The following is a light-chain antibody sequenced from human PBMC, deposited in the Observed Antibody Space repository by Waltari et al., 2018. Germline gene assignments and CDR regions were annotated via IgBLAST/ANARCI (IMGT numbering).Light chain of an antibody. CDR3: CSYVGLGTYV. V-gene: IGLV2-23*02. Sequence: QSGLTPPASASGSPRQPITISCIGPSRHVGHHNPVSWYQQHPGKAPKLLIYEVTKRASGTSDRFSASKSGNTASLTISGLQAQEDEDDYYCCSYVGLGTYVFGTGTKVTV. CDR1: SRHVGHHNP. CDR2: EVT. J-gene: IGLJ1*01.